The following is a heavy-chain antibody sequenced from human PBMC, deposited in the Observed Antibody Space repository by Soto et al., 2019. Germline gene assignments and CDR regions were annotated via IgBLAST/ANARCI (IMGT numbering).Heavy chain of an antibody. CDR2: ISYDGVNQ. D-gene: IGHD5-18*01. Sequence: RXLRLSCSASGFTFSSHAFHWVRQSPGKGLEWVAVISYDGVNQYYADSVKGRFTISRDNSKNTLYLQMSSLRPEDTAVYYCARGIQLWLRLFDFWGQGTLVTVSS. CDR1: GFTFSSHA. CDR3: ARGIQLWLRLFDF. V-gene: IGHV3-30-3*01. J-gene: IGHJ4*02.